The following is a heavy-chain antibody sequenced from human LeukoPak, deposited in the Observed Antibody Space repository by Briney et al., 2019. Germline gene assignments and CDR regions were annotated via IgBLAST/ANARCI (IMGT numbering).Heavy chain of an antibody. CDR2: IYYSGST. V-gene: IGHV4-31*03. D-gene: IGHD5-18*01. CDR1: GGSISSGGYY. Sequence: PSETLSLTCTVSGGSISSGGYYWSWIRQHPGQGLEWIGYIYYSGSTYYNPSLKSRVTISVDTSKNQFSLKLSSVTAADTAVYYCASIKRGYSYGYDYWGQGTLVTVSS. CDR3: ASIKRGYSYGYDY. J-gene: IGHJ4*02.